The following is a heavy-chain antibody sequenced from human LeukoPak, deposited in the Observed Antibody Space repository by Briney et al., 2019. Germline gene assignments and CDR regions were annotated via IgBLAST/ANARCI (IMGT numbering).Heavy chain of an antibody. Sequence: AGGSLRLSCAASGFTFSSYAMSWVRQAPGKGLEWVSTILGSGGGDTTYYADSVKGRFTISRDNSKNTLYLQMNSLRAEDTAVHYCAKEEWLGKMNYFDSWGQGTLVTVSS. V-gene: IGHV3-23*01. CDR3: AKEEWLGKMNYFDS. D-gene: IGHD3-3*01. J-gene: IGHJ4*02. CDR2: ILGSGGGDTT. CDR1: GFTFSSYA.